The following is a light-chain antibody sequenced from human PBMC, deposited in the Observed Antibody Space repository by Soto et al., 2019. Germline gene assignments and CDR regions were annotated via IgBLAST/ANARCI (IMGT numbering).Light chain of an antibody. CDR3: QQVKCYPLT. V-gene: IGKV1-9*01. J-gene: IGKJ4*01. Sequence: DIHLTQSPSFLSASVGDRVTITCRPSQAVPNNMAWYQQKPGKPPKLLIYEESTLHSGVPSRFSGRKSGTQFSLTIDSLQAEDFATYCCQQVKCYPLTFGGGTKVDIK. CDR2: EES. CDR1: QAVPNN.